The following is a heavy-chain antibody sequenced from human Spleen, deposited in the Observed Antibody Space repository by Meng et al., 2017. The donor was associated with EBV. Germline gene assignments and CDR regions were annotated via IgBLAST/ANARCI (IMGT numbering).Heavy chain of an antibody. J-gene: IGHJ5*02. CDR1: AGSCSGYL. Sequence: LNAPAPCSLHTAVYAGSCSGYLWSWIRQTPAKGLEWVAEIKNGGSSSHNPSLKNRVSISIDTSKNQFSLRLTSVTAADTAVYYCVRGSGYSSSSPPDWFDPWGQGTLVTVSS. CDR2: IKNGGSS. D-gene: IGHD6-13*01. V-gene: IGHV4-34*01. CDR3: VRGSGYSSSSPPDWFDP.